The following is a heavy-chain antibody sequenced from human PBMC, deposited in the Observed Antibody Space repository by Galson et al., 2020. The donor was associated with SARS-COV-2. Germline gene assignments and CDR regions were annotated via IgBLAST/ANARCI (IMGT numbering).Heavy chain of an antibody. J-gene: IGHJ6*03. Sequence: GGSLRLSCAASAFTFSSYAMHWVRQAPGKGLEWVAVISYDGSKKYYADSVKGRFTISRDNSKNTLYLQMNSLRAEDTAVYYCAMSPGSYMDVWGKGTTVTVSS. V-gene: IGHV3-30*04. D-gene: IGHD1-26*01. CDR1: AFTFSSYA. CDR3: AMSPGSYMDV. CDR2: ISYDGSKK.